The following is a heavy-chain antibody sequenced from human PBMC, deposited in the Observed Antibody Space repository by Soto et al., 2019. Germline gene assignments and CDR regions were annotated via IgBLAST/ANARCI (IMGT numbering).Heavy chain of an antibody. CDR2: ISAYNGNT. Sequence: QVQLVQSGAEVKKPGASVKVSCKASGYTFTSYGISWVRQAPGQGLEWMGWISAYNGNTNYAQKLQGRVTMTTDTSTSTAYMELRSLRSDDTAVYYCARARYYDILTGYDLTYYYYYGMDVCGQGTTVTVSS. CDR1: GYTFTSYG. V-gene: IGHV1-18*04. CDR3: ARARYYDILTGYDLTYYYYYGMDV. D-gene: IGHD3-9*01. J-gene: IGHJ6*02.